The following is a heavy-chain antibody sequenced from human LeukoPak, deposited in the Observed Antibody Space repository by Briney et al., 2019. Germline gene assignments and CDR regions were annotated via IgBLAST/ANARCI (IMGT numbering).Heavy chain of an antibody. CDR2: INPNSGGT. V-gene: IGHV1-2*02. CDR3: ATPHYYDAGDAFDI. Sequence: ASVKVSCKASGYTFTGYYMHWVRQAPGQGLEWMGWINPNSGGTNYAQKFQGRVTMTRDTSISTAYMELSRLRSDDTAVYYCATPHYYDAGDAFDIWGQGTMVTVFS. CDR1: GYTFTGYY. D-gene: IGHD3-22*01. J-gene: IGHJ3*02.